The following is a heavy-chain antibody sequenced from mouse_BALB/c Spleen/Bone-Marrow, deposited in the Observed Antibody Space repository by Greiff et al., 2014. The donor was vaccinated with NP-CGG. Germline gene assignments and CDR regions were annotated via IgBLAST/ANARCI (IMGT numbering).Heavy chain of an antibody. J-gene: IGHJ3*01. Sequence: DVMLVESGGGLVQPGGSLRLSCATSGFTFTDYYMSWVRQPPGKALEWLGFIRNIANGYTTEYSASVKGRFTISRDNSQSILYLQMNTLRAEDSATYYCARDRRYNLAWFAYWGQGTLVTVSA. CDR1: GFTFTDYY. CDR3: ARDRRYNLAWFAY. D-gene: IGHD2-14*01. V-gene: IGHV7-3*02. CDR2: IRNIANGYTT.